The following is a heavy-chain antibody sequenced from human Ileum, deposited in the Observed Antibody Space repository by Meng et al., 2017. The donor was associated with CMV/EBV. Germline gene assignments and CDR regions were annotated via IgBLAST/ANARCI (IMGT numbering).Heavy chain of an antibody. CDR1: GFTFGSYW. CDR3: ARPSIGVFSLAFDM. D-gene: IGHD3-3*01. V-gene: IGHV3-74*01. CDR2: LNIDGTDT. Sequence: GGSLRLSCAASGFTFGSYWMHWVRQAPGKGLVWVSRLNIDGTDTAYADSVKGRFTISRDNAKNTLYLQMNSLRAEDTAVYYCARPSIGVFSLAFDMWGQGALVTVSS. J-gene: IGHJ3*02.